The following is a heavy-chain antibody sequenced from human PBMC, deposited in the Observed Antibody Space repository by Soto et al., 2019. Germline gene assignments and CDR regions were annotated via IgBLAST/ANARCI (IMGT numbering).Heavy chain of an antibody. CDR1: GFTFSSYG. CDR3: AKEARGYSSSWQGLYYFDY. J-gene: IGHJ4*02. CDR2: ISYDGSNK. Sequence: GGSLRLSCAASGFTFSSYGMHWVHQAPGKGLEWVAVISYDGSNKYYADSVKGRFTISRDNSKNTLYLQMNSLRAEDTAVYYCAKEARGYSSSWQGLYYFDYWGQGTLVTVSS. D-gene: IGHD6-13*01. V-gene: IGHV3-30*18.